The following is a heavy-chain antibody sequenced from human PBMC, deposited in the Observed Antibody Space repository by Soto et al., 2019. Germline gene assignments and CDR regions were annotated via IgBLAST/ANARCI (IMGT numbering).Heavy chain of an antibody. V-gene: IGHV1-3*01. CDR1: GYTFTSYG. D-gene: IGHD6-13*01. CDR2: INAANGDT. J-gene: IGHJ5*02. Sequence: ASVKVSCKASGYTFTSYGIHWVRQAPGQRLEWMGWINAANGDTKYSPKFQGRVTITRDTSASTAYMELSSLRSGDTAVYYCVRRHVSATGIDWFDPWGQGTLVTVSS. CDR3: VRRHVSATGIDWFDP.